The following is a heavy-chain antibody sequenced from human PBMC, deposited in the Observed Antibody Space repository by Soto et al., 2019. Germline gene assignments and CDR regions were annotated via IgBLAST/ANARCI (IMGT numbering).Heavy chain of an antibody. V-gene: IGHV3-48*03. J-gene: IGHJ5*02. Sequence: PGGSLRLSCAASGFTRSSYEMNYVRQAPGKELEWGSYISSSGSTIYYADSVKGRFTISRDNAKNSLYLQMNNLRAEDTAVYYCARDPATVGLPGKWFDLSGQGTLRAGSS. CDR2: ISSSGSTI. D-gene: IGHD4-17*01. CDR3: ARDPATVGLPGKWFDL. CDR1: GFTRSSYE.